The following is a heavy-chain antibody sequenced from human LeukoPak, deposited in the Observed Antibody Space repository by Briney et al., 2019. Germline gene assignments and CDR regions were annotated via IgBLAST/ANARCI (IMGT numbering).Heavy chain of an antibody. J-gene: IGHJ4*02. CDR3: AREPGSAKRFDY. CDR2: IDPGGGTT. V-gene: IGHV1-46*01. CDR1: GYTFTNYY. Sequence: ASVTVSCKASGYTFTNYYLHWVRQAPGQGPEGMGIIDPGGGTTMYTQKFQDRVTMTTDKSTNTAYMELTGLRSEDTAVYYCAREPGSAKRFDYWGQGALVTVSS.